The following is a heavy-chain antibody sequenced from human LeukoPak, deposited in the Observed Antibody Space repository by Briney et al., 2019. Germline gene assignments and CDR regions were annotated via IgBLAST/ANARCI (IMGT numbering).Heavy chain of an antibody. V-gene: IGHV3-23*01. CDR2: ISGSGGST. D-gene: IGHD3-3*01. CDR1: GFTFSSYA. Sequence: GGSLRLSCAASGFTFSSYAMTWVRQAPGKGLEWVSAISGSGGSTYYADSVKGRFTISRDNSKNTLYLQMNSLRAEDTAVYYCANNYDFWSDPPDHDYWGQGTLVTVSS. CDR3: ANNYDFWSDPPDHDY. J-gene: IGHJ4*02.